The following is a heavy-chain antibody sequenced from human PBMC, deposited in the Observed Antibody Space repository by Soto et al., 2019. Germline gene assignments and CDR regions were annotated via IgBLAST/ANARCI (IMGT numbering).Heavy chain of an antibody. Sequence: GGSLRLSCAASGFSFSSYAMHWVRQAPGKGLEWVAVISYDGSNKYYADSVKGRFTISRGNSKNTLYRQMNSLRAEDTAVYYCARAGWFDPWGQGTLVTVPS. J-gene: IGHJ5*02. CDR2: ISYDGSNK. V-gene: IGHV3-30-3*01. CDR3: ARAGWFDP. CDR1: GFSFSSYA.